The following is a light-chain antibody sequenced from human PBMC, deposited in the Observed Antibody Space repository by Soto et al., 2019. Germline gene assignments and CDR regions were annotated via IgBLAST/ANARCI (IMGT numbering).Light chain of an antibody. J-gene: IGKJ5*01. CDR1: QSVSSN. CDR2: AAS. V-gene: IGKV3-15*01. Sequence: EIVMTQSPATLSVSPGERATLSCRASQSVSSNLAWYQQKPGQAPRLLIYAASTRATGIPARFSGSGSGTEFTLTISGLQSEDFAVYYCQQYDKWPPIAFGQGTRLEIK. CDR3: QQYDKWPPIA.